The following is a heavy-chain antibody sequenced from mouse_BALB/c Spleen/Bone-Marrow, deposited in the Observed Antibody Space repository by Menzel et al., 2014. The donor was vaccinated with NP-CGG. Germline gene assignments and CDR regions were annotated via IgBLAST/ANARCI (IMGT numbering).Heavy chain of an antibody. D-gene: IGHD2-3*01. V-gene: IGHV5-6-3*01. Sequence: EVQLVESGGGLVQPGGSLKLSCAASGFTFSSYGMPWVRQTPDKRLELVATINSNGGSTYYPDSVKGRFTISRDNAKNTLYLQMSSLKAEDTAMDYCARDGYYVVYAMDYWGQRTSVTVSS. CDR1: GFTFSSYG. J-gene: IGHJ4*01. CDR2: INSNGGST. CDR3: ARDGYYVVYAMDY.